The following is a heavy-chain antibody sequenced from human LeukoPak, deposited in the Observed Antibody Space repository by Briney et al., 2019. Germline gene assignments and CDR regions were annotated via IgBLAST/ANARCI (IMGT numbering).Heavy chain of an antibody. Sequence: GRSLRFSCAASGFTFRTYAMHWVRQAPGKGLEWVAFIWPDGSKKFYADSVKGRFTISRDNSNHTLYLQMNSLRPEDTALYFCAKISSSAEPNFDYWGQGILLTVSS. CDR2: IWPDGSKK. CDR1: GFTFRTYA. CDR3: AKISSSAEPNFDY. J-gene: IGHJ4*02. D-gene: IGHD1-14*01. V-gene: IGHV3-33*06.